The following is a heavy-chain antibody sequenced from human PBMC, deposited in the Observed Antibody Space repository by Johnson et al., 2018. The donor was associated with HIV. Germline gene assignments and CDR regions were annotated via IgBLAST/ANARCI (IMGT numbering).Heavy chain of an antibody. Sequence: VQLVESGGGVVQPGRSLRLSCAASGFTFSSYAIHWVRQAPDKGLEWVSGINWNGGSTGYADSVKGRFTISRDNAKNSLYLQMNSLRAGDTAVYYCARVAADSSGYYRDAFDIWGQGTMVTVSS. CDR1: GFTFSSYA. CDR3: ARVAADSSGYYRDAFDI. V-gene: IGHV3-20*04. J-gene: IGHJ3*02. CDR2: INWNGGST. D-gene: IGHD3-22*01.